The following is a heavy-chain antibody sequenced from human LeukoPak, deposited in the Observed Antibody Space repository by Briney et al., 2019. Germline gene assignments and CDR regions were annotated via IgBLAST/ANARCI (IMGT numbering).Heavy chain of an antibody. J-gene: IGHJ4*02. V-gene: IGHV3-23*01. CDR1: GFTFSSYG. CDR3: AKIQGYFDY. CDR2: ITGSGGTT. Sequence: GSLRLSCAASGFTFSSYGMSWVRQAPGKGPQWVSAITGSGGTTYYADSGKGRFTISRDNSKNTLYLQMNSLRAEDTAVYYCAKIQGYFDYWGQGNLVTVSS.